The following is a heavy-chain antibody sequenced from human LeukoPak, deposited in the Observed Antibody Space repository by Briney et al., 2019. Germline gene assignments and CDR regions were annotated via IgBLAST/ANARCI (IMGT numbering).Heavy chain of an antibody. CDR1: GFTFSSYG. V-gene: IGHV3-30*18. CDR3: AKESDYYFDY. J-gene: IGHJ4*02. Sequence: PGGSLRLSCAASGFTFSSYGMHWVRQAPGKGLEWVAVISYDGSNKYYADSVKGRFTISRDNSKNTLYLQMNSLGAGDTAVYYCAKESDYYFDYWGQGTLVTVSS. CDR2: ISYDGSNK.